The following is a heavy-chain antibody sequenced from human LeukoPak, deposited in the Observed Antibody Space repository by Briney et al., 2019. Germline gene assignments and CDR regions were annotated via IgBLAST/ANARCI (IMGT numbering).Heavy chain of an antibody. CDR3: AKDRSGYNLAFEI. V-gene: IGHV3-9*01. CDR2: ISWNSGLI. J-gene: IGHJ3*02. D-gene: IGHD5-18*01. Sequence: PGRSLRLSCAASGLTFKDYAMHWVRQAPGKGLEWVSSISWNSGLIGYADSVKGRFTISRDNAKNSLFLQMVSLKTEDTAVYFCAKDRSGYNLAFEIWGQGTMVTVSS. CDR1: GLTFKDYA.